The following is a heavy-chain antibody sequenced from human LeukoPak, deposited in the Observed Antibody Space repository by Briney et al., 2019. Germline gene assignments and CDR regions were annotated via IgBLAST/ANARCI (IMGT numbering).Heavy chain of an antibody. CDR1: GFTFSSYA. V-gene: IGHV3-23*01. CDR3: AKDRSAFDWLLANY. Sequence: PGASLRLSCAASGFTFSSYAMSWVPQAPGKGLEWVSAISGSGGSTYYADSVKGRFTISRDNSKNTLYLQMNSLRAEDTAVYYCAKDRSAFDWLLANYWGQGTLVTVSS. J-gene: IGHJ4*02. D-gene: IGHD3-9*01. CDR2: ISGSGGST.